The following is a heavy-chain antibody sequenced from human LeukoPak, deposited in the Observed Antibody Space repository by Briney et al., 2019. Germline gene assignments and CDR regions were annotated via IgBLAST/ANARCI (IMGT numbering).Heavy chain of an antibody. CDR2: IKQDGSEK. V-gene: IGHV3-7*01. J-gene: IGHJ4*02. D-gene: IGHD3-3*01. CDR3: AREVTIFEGYFDY. CDR1: GFTFSSYW. Sequence: PGGSLRLSCAASGFTFSSYWMSWVRQAPGKGLEWVANIKQDGSEKYYVDSVKGRFTISRDNAKNSLYLQMNSLRAEDTAVYYCAREVTIFEGYFDYWGQGTLVTVSS.